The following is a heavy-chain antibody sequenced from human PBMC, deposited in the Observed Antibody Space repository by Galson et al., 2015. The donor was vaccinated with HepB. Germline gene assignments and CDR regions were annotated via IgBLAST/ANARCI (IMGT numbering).Heavy chain of an antibody. V-gene: IGHV4-39*01. J-gene: IGHJ6*02. CDR2: IYYSGST. CDR3: ARHLAAAGNYYFYRMDV. Sequence: TLSLTCSVSRGSISSSSYYWGWIRQPPGKGLEWIGSIYYSGSTYYNPSLKSRVTLSVDTSKNQFSLILNSVTAADTAVYYCARHLAAAGNYYFYRMDVWGPGTTVTVSS. CDR1: RGSISSSSYY. D-gene: IGHD6-13*01.